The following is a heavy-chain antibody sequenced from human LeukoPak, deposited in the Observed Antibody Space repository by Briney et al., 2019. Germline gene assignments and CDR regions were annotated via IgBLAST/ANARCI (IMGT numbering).Heavy chain of an antibody. J-gene: IGHJ4*02. Sequence: GGSLRLSCAASGFTFSSYSMNWVRHTPGKGLLWVSYISSSGTTIYYADSVKGRFTISRDNVKNSLYLQMDSLRDEDTAIYYCARMDRGAYNSPYYFDYWGQGTLVTVSS. CDR1: GFTFSSYS. D-gene: IGHD5-24*01. V-gene: IGHV3-48*02. CDR3: ARMDRGAYNSPYYFDY. CDR2: ISSSGTTI.